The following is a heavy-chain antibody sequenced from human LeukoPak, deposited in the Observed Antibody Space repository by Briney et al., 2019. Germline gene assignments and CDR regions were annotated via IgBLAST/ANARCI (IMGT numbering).Heavy chain of an antibody. V-gene: IGHV4-4*09. CDR3: AMERNYGRIYNWFDP. CDR2: IYTSGST. CDR1: GGSISSYY. D-gene: IGHD1-7*01. Sequence: SETLSLTCTVSGGSISSYYWSWIRQPPGKGLEWIGYIYTSGSTNYNPSLKSRVTISVDTSKNQFSLKLSSVTAADTAVYYFAMERNYGRIYNWFDPWGQGTLVTVSS. J-gene: IGHJ5*02.